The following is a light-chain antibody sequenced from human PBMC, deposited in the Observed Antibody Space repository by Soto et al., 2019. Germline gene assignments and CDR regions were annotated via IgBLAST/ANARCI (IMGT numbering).Light chain of an antibody. CDR1: QSINSD. J-gene: IGKJ4*01. V-gene: IGKV3-15*01. Sequence: EIVMTQSPATLSGSAGERATLSCKASQSINSDLAWYLQKPGQAPRLLIYGASTRATGIPARFSGSGSVTEFTLTISSLQPEDFAVYYCQQYNDWLALSFGGGTKVDIK. CDR2: GAS. CDR3: QQYNDWLALS.